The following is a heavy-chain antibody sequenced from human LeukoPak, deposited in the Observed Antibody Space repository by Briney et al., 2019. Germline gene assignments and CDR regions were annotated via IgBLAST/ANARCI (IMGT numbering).Heavy chain of an antibody. V-gene: IGHV3-33*01. CDR2: IWYDGSNK. CDR3: ARELVSGDGYSY. J-gene: IGHJ4*02. Sequence: GGSLRLSCAASGFTFSSYGMHWVRQAPGKGLEWVAVIWYDGSNKYYADSVKGRFTISRDNSKNTLYLQMNSLRAEDTAVYYCARELVSGDGYSYWGQGTLVTVSS. D-gene: IGHD5-24*01. CDR1: GFTFSSYG.